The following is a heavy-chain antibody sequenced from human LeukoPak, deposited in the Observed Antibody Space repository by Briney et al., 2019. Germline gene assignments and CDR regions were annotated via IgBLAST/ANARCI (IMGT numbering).Heavy chain of an antibody. CDR1: GGSISSYY. V-gene: IGHV4-59*01. Sequence: PSETLSLTCTVSGGSISSYYWSWIRHPPGKGLEWIGYIYYSGSTNYNPSLKNRVTISVDTSKNQFSLKLSSVTAADTAVYYCARGRITMVRGAHPWGQGTLVTVSS. CDR2: IYYSGST. J-gene: IGHJ5*02. D-gene: IGHD3-10*01. CDR3: ARGRITMVRGAHP.